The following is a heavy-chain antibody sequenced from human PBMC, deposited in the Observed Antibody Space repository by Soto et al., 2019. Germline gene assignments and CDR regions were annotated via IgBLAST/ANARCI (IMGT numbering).Heavy chain of an antibody. V-gene: IGHV3-23*01. CDR1: GFTFSSYA. D-gene: IGHD6-19*01. Sequence: GGSLRLSCAASGFTFSSYAMSWVRQAPGKGLEWVSAISGSGGSTYYADSVKGRFTISRDNSKNTLYLQMNSLRAEDTAIYYCAKVAVEQWLVPLDYWGQGTLVTVSS. CDR3: AKVAVEQWLVPLDY. CDR2: ISGSGGST. J-gene: IGHJ4*02.